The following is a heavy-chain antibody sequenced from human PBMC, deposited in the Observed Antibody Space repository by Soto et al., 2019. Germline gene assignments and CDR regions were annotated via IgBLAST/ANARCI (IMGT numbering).Heavy chain of an antibody. CDR1: GFTFSSYS. CDR3: ASDGGDIVVVVAANEASGFDP. CDR2: ISSSSSYI. J-gene: IGHJ5*02. D-gene: IGHD2-15*01. V-gene: IGHV3-21*01. Sequence: EVQLVESGGGLVKPGGSLRLSCAASGFTFSSYSMNWVRQAPGKGLEWVSSISSSSSYIYYADSVKGRCTISRDNAKNSRYLQMNSLRAEDTAVYYCASDGGDIVVVVAANEASGFDPWGQGTLVTVSS.